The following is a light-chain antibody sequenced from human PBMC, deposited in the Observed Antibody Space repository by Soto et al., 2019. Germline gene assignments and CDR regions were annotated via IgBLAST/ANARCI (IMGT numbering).Light chain of an antibody. Sequence: QAVVTQEASLSVSPGTTVTLTCGLSSGSVSANYYPSWYQQTPGQAPRTLIYNTNTRSSGVPDRFSGSILGNKAALTITGALADDESDYYCVLYMGSGIWVFGGGTKVTVL. J-gene: IGLJ3*02. CDR3: VLYMGSGIWV. CDR2: NTN. CDR1: SGSVSANYY. V-gene: IGLV8-61*01.